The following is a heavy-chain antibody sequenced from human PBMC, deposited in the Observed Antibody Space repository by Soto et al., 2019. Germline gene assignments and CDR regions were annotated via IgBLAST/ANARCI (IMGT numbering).Heavy chain of an antibody. CDR3: ARTDAYNSSFFDS. V-gene: IGHV4-31*03. Sequence: QVQLQEMGPGLVKPSQTLTITCTVSGDSVQSAYWSWIRQLPGKGLEWMGNIHHTGRTFYNPTLKSRLAISIDTSKPHFSLRMRSITAADSAVYYCARTDAYNSSFFDSWGQGAVVTVSS. J-gene: IGHJ4*02. D-gene: IGHD6-6*01. CDR2: IHHTGRT. CDR1: GDSVQSAY.